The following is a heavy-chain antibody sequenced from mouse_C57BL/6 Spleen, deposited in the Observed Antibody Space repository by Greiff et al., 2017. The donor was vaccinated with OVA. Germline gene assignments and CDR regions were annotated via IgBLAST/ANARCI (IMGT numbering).Heavy chain of an antibody. D-gene: IGHD2-4*01. CDR3: TREYDYGVDVDFDV. Sequence: EVMLVESGEGLVKPGGSLKLSCAASGFTFSSYAMSWVRQTPEQRLEWVAYISSGGDYIYYADTVKGRFTISRDNARNTLYLQMSSLKSEDTAMYYCTREYDYGVDVDFDVWGTGTTVTVSS. CDR1: GFTFSSYA. J-gene: IGHJ1*03. V-gene: IGHV5-9-1*02. CDR2: ISSGGDYI.